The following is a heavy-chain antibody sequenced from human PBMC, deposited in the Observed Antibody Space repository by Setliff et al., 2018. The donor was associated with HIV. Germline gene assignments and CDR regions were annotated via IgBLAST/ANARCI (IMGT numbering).Heavy chain of an antibody. V-gene: IGHV4-39*02. D-gene: IGHD2-15*01. CDR2: LYYNGRT. Sequence: SETLSLTCTVSGDSVNSGSYFWAWIRQPPGKGLEYIGTLYYNGRTQYNASLKSRFTISRDNAKNSLYLQMDSLRSDDTAMYYCAKTAFPGWYFYLDAWGKGTMVTVSS. CDR1: GDSVNSGSYF. CDR3: AKTAFPGWYFYLDA. J-gene: IGHJ6*03.